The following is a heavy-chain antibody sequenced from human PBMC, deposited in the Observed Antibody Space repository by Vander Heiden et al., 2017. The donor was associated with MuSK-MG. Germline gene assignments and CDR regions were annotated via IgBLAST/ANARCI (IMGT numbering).Heavy chain of an antibody. V-gene: IGHV3-30-3*01. CDR2: ISYDGSNK. CDR3: ARDDTTVTRADPSGYNWFDP. J-gene: IGHJ5*02. Sequence: QVQLVESGGGVVQPGRSLRLSCAASGFTFSSYAMHGVRQAPGKGLEWVAVISYDGSNKYYADSVKGRFTISRDNSKNTLYLQMNSLRAEDTAVYYCARDDTTVTRADPSGYNWFDPWGQGTLVTVSS. CDR1: GFTFSSYA. D-gene: IGHD4-4*01.